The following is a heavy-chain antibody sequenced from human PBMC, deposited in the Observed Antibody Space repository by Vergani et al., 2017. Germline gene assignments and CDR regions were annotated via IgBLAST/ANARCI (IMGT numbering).Heavy chain of an antibody. CDR2: ISGSGGST. CDR1: GFTFDDYA. D-gene: IGHD1-26*01. Sequence: EVQLVESGGGLVQPGRSLRLSCAASGFTFDDYAMHWVRQAPGKGLEWVSGISGSGGSTYYADSVKGRFTISRDNSKNTLYLQMNSLRAEDTAVYYCAKLGIVGATTDFDYWGQGTLVTVSS. V-gene: IGHV3-23*04. J-gene: IGHJ4*02. CDR3: AKLGIVGATTDFDY.